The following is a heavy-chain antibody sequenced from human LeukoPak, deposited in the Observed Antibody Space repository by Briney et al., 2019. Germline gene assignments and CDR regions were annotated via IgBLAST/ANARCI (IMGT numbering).Heavy chain of an antibody. CDR3: AKTRYSSGWYDAFDI. J-gene: IGHJ3*02. D-gene: IGHD6-19*01. CDR1: GFTFSSCA. V-gene: IGHV3-23*01. CDR2: ISGSGGST. Sequence: GGSLRLSCAASGFTFSSCAMSWVRQAPGKRLEWVSAISGSGGSTYYADSVKGRFTISRDNSRNTLYLQMNSLRAEDTAVYYCAKTRYSSGWYDAFDIWGQGTMVTVSS.